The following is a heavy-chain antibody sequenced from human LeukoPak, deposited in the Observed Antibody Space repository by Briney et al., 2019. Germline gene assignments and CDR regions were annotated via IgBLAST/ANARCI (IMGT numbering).Heavy chain of an antibody. V-gene: IGHV3-23*01. D-gene: IGHD3-22*01. CDR1: GFTFSSYA. CDR3: AKDGGDDSSGYDAFDI. J-gene: IGHJ3*02. CDR2: ISGSGGST. Sequence: GGSLRLSCAASGFTFSSYAMSWVRQAPGKGLEWVSAISGSGGSTYYADSVKGRFTISRDNSKNTLYLQMNSLRAEDTAVYYCAKDGGDDSSGYDAFDIWGQGTMITVSS.